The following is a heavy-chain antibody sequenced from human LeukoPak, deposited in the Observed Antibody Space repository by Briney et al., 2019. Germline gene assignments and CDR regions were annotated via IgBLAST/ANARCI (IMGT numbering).Heavy chain of an antibody. D-gene: IGHD6-13*01. CDR3: ARRSSSSGAFDI. V-gene: IGHV1-2*04. CDR1: GYTFTSYG. Sequence: ASVKVSCKASGYTFTSYGISWVRQAPGQGLEWMGWINPNSGGTNYAQKFQGWVTMTRDTSISTAYMELSRLRSDDTAVYYCARRSSSSGAFDIWGQGTMVTVSS. CDR2: INPNSGGT. J-gene: IGHJ3*02.